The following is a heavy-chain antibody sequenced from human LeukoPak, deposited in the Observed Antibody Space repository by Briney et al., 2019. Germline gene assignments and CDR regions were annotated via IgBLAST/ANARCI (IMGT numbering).Heavy chain of an antibody. J-gene: IGHJ4*02. CDR3: ARVTGTTRDDFDY. CDR2: MNPNSGNT. Sequence: ASVKVSCKASGYTFTSYDINWVRQATGQGLEWMGWMNPNSGNTGYAQKFQGRVTITRNTSISTAYMELSSLRSEDTAVYYCARVTGTTRDDFDYWGQGTLVTVSS. CDR1: GYTFTSYD. D-gene: IGHD1-1*01. V-gene: IGHV1-8*03.